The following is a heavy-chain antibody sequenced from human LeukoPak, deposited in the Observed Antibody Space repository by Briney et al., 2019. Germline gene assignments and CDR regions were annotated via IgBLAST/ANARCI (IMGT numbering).Heavy chain of an antibody. V-gene: IGHV1-3*01. CDR2: INAGNGNT. J-gene: IGHJ4*02. Sequence: ASVKVCCKASGYTFTSYAMHWVRQAPGQRLEWMGWINAGNGNTKYSQKFQGRVTITRDTSASTAYMELSSLRSEDTAVYYCARERTWLQFGSSPFDYWGQGTLVTVSS. D-gene: IGHD5-24*01. CDR3: ARERTWLQFGSSPFDY. CDR1: GYTFTSYA.